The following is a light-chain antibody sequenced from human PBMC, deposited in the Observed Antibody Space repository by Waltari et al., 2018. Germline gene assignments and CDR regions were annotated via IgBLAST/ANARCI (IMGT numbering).Light chain of an antibody. CDR2: GTS. Sequence: IVLTQSPGTLSLSLGERATPSCRASQTVSSISFPWYQQKPGQAPRLLIYGTSNRAIGIPDRFSGSGSGTDFTLTISRLEPEDFAVYYCQQYDGIVVTFGGGTKVEI. CDR3: QQYDGIVVT. CDR1: QTVSSIS. V-gene: IGKV3-20*01. J-gene: IGKJ4*01.